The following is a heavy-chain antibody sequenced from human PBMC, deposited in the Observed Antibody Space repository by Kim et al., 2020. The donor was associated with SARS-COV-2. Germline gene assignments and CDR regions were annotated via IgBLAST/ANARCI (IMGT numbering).Heavy chain of an antibody. CDR2: IYYSGST. V-gene: IGHV4-59*13. D-gene: IGHD3-3*01. J-gene: IGHJ4*02. CDR1: GGSISSYY. Sequence: SETLSLTCTVSGGSISSYYWSWIRQPPGKGLEWIGYIYYSGSTNYNPSLKSRVTISVDTSKNQFSLKLSSVTAADTAVYYCARAVRITIFGVVSHFDYWGQGPQVTFSS. CDR3: ARAVRITIFGVVSHFDY.